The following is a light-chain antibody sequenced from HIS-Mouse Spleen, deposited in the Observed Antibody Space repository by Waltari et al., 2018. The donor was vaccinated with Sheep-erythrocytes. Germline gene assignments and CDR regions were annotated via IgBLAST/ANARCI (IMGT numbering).Light chain of an antibody. CDR3: AAWDDSLNVLV. V-gene: IGLV1-44*01. Sequence: QSVLTQPPSASGTPGQRVTISCSGSSSNIGSNTVNWYQQLPGTAPKLLIYSNNQRPSGVPDRFSVSNAGPSASLAISGLQSEDEADYYCAAWDDSLNVLVFGGGTKLTVL. CDR1: SSNIGSNT. CDR2: SNN. J-gene: IGLJ3*02.